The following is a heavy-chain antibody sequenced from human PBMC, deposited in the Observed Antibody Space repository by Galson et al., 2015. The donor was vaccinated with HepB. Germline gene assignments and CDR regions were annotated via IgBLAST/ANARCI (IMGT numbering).Heavy chain of an antibody. CDR2: IYHSGST. Sequence: TLSLTCAVSGGSISSDGSSWSWIRQPAGKGLDWIGYIYHSGSTYFNPSLKSRVTISVDRSKNQFSLKLNSVTAADAAVYYCARGGIQLWEPFDYWGQGTLVTVSS. CDR1: GGSISSDGSS. V-gene: IGHV4-30-2*01. J-gene: IGHJ4*02. D-gene: IGHD5-18*01. CDR3: ARGGIQLWEPFDY.